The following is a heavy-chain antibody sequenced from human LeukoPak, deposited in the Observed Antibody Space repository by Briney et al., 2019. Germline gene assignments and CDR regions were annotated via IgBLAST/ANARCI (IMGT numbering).Heavy chain of an antibody. V-gene: IGHV3-48*03. J-gene: IGHJ4*02. Sequence: AGGSLRLSCAASGFIFSSYEMNWVRQAPGKGLEWVSYISSSGSTIYYADSVKGRFTISRDNAKNSLYLQMNSLRAEDTAVYYCARATYGDFDYWGQGTLVTVSS. CDR2: ISSSGSTI. CDR1: GFIFSSYE. D-gene: IGHD4/OR15-4a*01. CDR3: ARATYGDFDY.